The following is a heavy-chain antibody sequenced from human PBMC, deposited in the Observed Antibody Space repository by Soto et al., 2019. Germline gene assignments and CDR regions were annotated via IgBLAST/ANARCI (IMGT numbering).Heavy chain of an antibody. J-gene: IGHJ6*02. V-gene: IGHV1-69*13. D-gene: IGHD3-10*01. Sequence: GASVKVSCKASGGTFSSYAISWVRQAPGKGLGWMGGIIPIFGTANYPQKFQGRVTITADESTSTAYMELSSLRSEDTAVYYCANNYGSGSPGYYHYLIDVCGQGTTVTGSS. CDR1: GGTFSSYA. CDR2: IIPIFGTA. CDR3: ANNYGSGSPGYYHYLIDV.